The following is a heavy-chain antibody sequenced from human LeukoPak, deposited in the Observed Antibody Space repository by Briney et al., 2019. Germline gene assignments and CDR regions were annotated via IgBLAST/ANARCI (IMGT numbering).Heavy chain of an antibody. Sequence: PSETLSLTCTVSGGSISSYYWSWIRQPPGKGLEWIGYIYYSGSTNYNPSLKSRVTISVDTSKNQFSLRLSSVTAADTAVYYCARPTYLTTAHDYWGQGTLVTVSS. D-gene: IGHD3-22*01. J-gene: IGHJ4*02. CDR3: ARPTYLTTAHDY. CDR1: GGSISSYY. CDR2: IYYSGST. V-gene: IGHV4-59*08.